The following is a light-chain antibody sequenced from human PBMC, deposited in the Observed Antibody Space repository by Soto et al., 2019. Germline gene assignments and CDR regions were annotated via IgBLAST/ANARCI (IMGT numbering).Light chain of an antibody. Sequence: EIVMMQSPSTLSVSPGERATLSCRASQSVSSNLAWYQQKPGQAPRLLIYGASTRATGIPARFSASGTGTDFTLTISDVQPEDFAVYYCHQRQSWPRTFGQGTKVDI. J-gene: IGKJ1*01. V-gene: IGKV3-15*01. CDR1: QSVSSN. CDR2: GAS. CDR3: HQRQSWPRT.